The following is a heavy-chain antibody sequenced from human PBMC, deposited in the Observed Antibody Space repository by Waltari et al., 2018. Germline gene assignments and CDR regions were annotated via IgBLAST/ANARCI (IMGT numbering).Heavy chain of an antibody. CDR3: ARDPSAPGGDV. V-gene: IGHV3-53*02. Sequence: EVQVVETGGGLIQPGGSLRLSCAASGFIVSNNYMNWVRQAPGKGLDWFSIMYSSGDTYYAASVEGRFTISRDNSKNTLYLQMNSLRAEDTAVYYCARDPSAPGGDVWGKGTTVTVSS. CDR2: MYSSGDT. D-gene: IGHD3-10*01. J-gene: IGHJ6*04. CDR1: GFIVSNNY.